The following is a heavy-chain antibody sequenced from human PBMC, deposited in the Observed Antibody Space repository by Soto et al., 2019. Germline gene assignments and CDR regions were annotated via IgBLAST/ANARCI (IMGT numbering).Heavy chain of an antibody. CDR3: ARPSEYYDSSGYGS. V-gene: IGHV3-48*03. CDR2: ISSSGSTV. Sequence: SLRLSCAASGFTFSSYEMNWVRQAPGKGLEWVSYISSSGSTVYYADSVKGRFTIFRDNAKNSLYLQMDSLRVEDTAVYYCARPSEYYDSSGYGSWGQGSLVTVSS. D-gene: IGHD3-22*01. CDR1: GFTFSSYE. J-gene: IGHJ5*02.